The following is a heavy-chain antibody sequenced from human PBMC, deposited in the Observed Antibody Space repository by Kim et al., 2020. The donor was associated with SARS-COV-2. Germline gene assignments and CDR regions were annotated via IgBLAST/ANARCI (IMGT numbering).Heavy chain of an antibody. CDR1: GGSISSSSYY. CDR2: NYGSGST. CDR3: ARLRFLFGY. J-gene: IGHJ4*02. Sequence: SETLSLTCTVSGGSISSSSYYWGRHRQRTGQGLEWIVSNYGSGSTYYNPSLQSRITISVDTSKNQFSLKLSSVTAAGTAVYYCARLRFLFGYWGQGTRVTVSS. V-gene: IGHV4-39*01. D-gene: IGHD4-17*01.